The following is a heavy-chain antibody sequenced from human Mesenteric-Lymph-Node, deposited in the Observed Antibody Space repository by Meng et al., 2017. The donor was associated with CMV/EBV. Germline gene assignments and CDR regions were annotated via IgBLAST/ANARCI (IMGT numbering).Heavy chain of an antibody. Sequence: SSSSGGYYWSWIRQHTGKGLEWIGYIYYSGSTYYNTSLKSRVTISVDTSKNQFSLKLSSVTAADTDVYYCARGVIVVVPAANNILDPWGQGTLVTVSS. V-gene: IGHV4-31*02. CDR1: SSSSGGYY. D-gene: IGHD2-2*01. CDR2: IYYSGST. CDR3: ARGVIVVVPAANNILDP. J-gene: IGHJ5*02.